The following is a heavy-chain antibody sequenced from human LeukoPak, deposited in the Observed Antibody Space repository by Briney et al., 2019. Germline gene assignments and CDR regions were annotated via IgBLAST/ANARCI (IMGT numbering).Heavy chain of an antibody. J-gene: IGHJ4*02. CDR2: MSGSGDST. CDR3: AKDLRVYRKLLGYCSGGSCYPTDY. V-gene: IGHV3-23*01. D-gene: IGHD2-15*01. CDR1: GFIFSSYG. Sequence: GGSLRLSCAASGFIFSSYGMSWVRQAPGKGLEWVSFMSGSGDSTYYADSVKGRFTISRDNSKNTLYLQMNSLRAEDAAVYYCAKDLRVYRKLLGYCSGGSCYPTDYWGQGTLVTVSS.